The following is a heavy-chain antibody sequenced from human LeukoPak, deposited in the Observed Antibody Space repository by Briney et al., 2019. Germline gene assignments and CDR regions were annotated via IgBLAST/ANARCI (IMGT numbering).Heavy chain of an antibody. CDR2: IKQDGSEK. J-gene: IGHJ4*02. D-gene: IGHD6-6*01. Sequence: GGSLRPSCAASGFTFSNYWMSWVRQAPGKGLECVANIKQDGSEKNYVDSVKGRFTTSRDNAKNSLYLQMNSLRAEDTAVYYCAKYARGPLDWGQGTLVTVSS. CDR3: AKYARGPLD. CDR1: GFTFSNYW. V-gene: IGHV3-7*01.